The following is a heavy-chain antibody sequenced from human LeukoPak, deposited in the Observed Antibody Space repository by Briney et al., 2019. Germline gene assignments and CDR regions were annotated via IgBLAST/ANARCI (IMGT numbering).Heavy chain of an antibody. D-gene: IGHD5-18*01. V-gene: IGHV4-30-4*01. CDR3: ARVRGSYGHFDY. CDR1: GGSISSGDYY. Sequence: PSEILSLTCTVSGGSISSGDYYWSWIRQPPGKGLEWIGYIYYSGSTYYNPSLKSRVTISVDTSKNQFSLKLSSVTAADTAVYYCARVRGSYGHFDYWGQGTLVTVSS. CDR2: IYYSGST. J-gene: IGHJ4*02.